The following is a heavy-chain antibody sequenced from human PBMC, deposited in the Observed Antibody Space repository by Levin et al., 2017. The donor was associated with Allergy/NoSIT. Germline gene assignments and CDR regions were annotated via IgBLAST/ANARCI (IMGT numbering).Heavy chain of an antibody. V-gene: IGHV1-8*01. CDR2: VNPNTGSA. CDR1: GYTFTSYD. Sequence: ASVKVSCKASGYTFTSYDLNWVRQATGRGLQWLGWVNPNTGSAGYVQRFQGRITMTRDTSTNTVYMELTSLTSEDTAVSYCARTDHYYAGSRTVDVWGQGTLVTVSS. D-gene: IGHD3-10*01. J-gene: IGHJ4*01. CDR3: ARTDHYYAGSRTVDV.